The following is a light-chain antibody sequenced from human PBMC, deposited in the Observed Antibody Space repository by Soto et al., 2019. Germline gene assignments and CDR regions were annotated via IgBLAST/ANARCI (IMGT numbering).Light chain of an antibody. J-gene: IGKJ2*01. V-gene: IGKV3-15*01. CDR3: QQYTNWPVMYT. CDR2: GAS. Sequence: EILMTQSPATLSVSPGERATLSCRASQSVNYNLAWYQQKPGQAPRLLIYGASTRATGIPARFSGSGSGTEFTLTISSLQSEDFAVYYCQQYTNWPVMYTVGQGTKVDIK. CDR1: QSVNYN.